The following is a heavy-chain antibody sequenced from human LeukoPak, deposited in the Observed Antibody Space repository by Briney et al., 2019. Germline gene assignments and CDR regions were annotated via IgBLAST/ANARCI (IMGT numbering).Heavy chain of an antibody. CDR2: ISSSSSYI. CDR3: AKGRYDFWSGYPRQYFDY. Sequence: GGSLRLSCAASGFTFSSYSMNWVRQAPGKGLEWVSSISSSSSYIYYADSVKGRFTISRDNAKNSLYLQMNSLRAEDTAVYYCAKGRYDFWSGYPRQYFDYWGQGTLVTVSS. CDR1: GFTFSSYS. V-gene: IGHV3-21*01. D-gene: IGHD3-3*01. J-gene: IGHJ4*02.